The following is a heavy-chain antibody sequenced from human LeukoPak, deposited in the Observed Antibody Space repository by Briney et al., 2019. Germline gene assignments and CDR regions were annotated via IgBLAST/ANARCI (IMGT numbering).Heavy chain of an antibody. J-gene: IGHJ6*03. CDR3: ARVYYDFWSGYSRIYYMDV. CDR1: GFTLSTYN. V-gene: IGHV3-21*01. Sequence: GGSLRLSCEASGFTLSTYNMNWVRQAPGKRLEGVSSITSSSSYLFYADSVKGRFTISRDNAKKSLYLQMNSLRAEDTAVYYCARVYYDFWSGYSRIYYMDVWGKGTTVTVSS. CDR2: ITSSSSYL. D-gene: IGHD3-3*01.